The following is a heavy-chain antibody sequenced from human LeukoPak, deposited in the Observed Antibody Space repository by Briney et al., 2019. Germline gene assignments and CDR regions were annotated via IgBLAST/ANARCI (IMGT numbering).Heavy chain of an antibody. D-gene: IGHD6-6*01. CDR2: ISGSGGST. J-gene: IGHJ6*03. CDR1: GFTFSSYA. Sequence: GGSLRLSCAASGFTFSSYAMSWVRQAPGKGLEWVSAISGSGGSTYYADSVKGRFTISRDNSKNTLYLQMNSLRAEDTAVYYCAKDLLSIAARPSPMDVWGKGTTVTVSS. CDR3: AKDLLSIAARPSPMDV. V-gene: IGHV3-23*01.